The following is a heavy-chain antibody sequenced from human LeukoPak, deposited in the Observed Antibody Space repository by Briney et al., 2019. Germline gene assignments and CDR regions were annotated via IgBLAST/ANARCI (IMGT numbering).Heavy chain of an antibody. Sequence: PSETLSLTYTVSGDRSSFYWGWIRQSPGKGLEWIGSIYCSGSTSYNMSLKSRVTISVDTSKNQFSLKLSSVTAADTAVYYCARGYSYDFWSGYQNWFDPWGQGTLVTVSS. CDR3: ARGYSYDFWSGYQNWFDP. CDR2: IYCSGST. D-gene: IGHD3-3*01. CDR1: GDRSSFY. V-gene: IGHV4-39*07. J-gene: IGHJ5*02.